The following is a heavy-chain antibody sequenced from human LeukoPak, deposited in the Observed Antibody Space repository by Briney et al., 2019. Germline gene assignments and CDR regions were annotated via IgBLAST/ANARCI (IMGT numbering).Heavy chain of an antibody. D-gene: IGHD2-15*01. CDR1: GFTFSSYS. V-gene: IGHV3-48*04. Sequence: GGSLRLSCAASGFTFSSYSMNWIRQAPGKGLEWVSYISSSGSTIYCADSVKGRFTISRDNAKNSLYLQMNSLRAEDTAVYYCARDLGGYCSGGSCYSGAFDIWGQGTMVTVSS. J-gene: IGHJ3*02. CDR2: ISSSGSTI. CDR3: ARDLGGYCSGGSCYSGAFDI.